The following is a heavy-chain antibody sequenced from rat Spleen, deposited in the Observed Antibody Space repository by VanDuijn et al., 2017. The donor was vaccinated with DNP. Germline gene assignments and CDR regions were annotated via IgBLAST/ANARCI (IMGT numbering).Heavy chain of an antibody. Sequence: EVQLQESGPGLVKPSQSLSLTCSVTGYSITSGFRWTWIRKFPGNKLEWMGYINSEGSTDYNPSLKSLVSITRDTSKNQFFLQINSVTTEDTATYYCAIQLGVFDYWGQGVMVSVSS. CDR2: INSEGST. V-gene: IGHV3-3*01. D-gene: IGHD5-1*01. CDR1: GYSITSGFR. J-gene: IGHJ2*01. CDR3: AIQLGVFDY.